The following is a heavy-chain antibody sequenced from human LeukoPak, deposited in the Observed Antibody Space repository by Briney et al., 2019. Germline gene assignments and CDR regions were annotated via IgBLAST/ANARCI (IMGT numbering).Heavy chain of an antibody. CDR2: INHSGST. V-gene: IGHV4-34*01. Sequence: PSETLSLTCAVYGGSFSGYYWSWLRQPPGKGLEWIGEINHSGSTNYNPSLKSRVTISVDTSKNQFSLKLSSVAAADTAVYYCARGVLWFGEYRRWFDPWGQGTLVTVSS. CDR3: ARGVLWFGEYRRWFDP. J-gene: IGHJ5*02. D-gene: IGHD3-10*01. CDR1: GGSFSGYY.